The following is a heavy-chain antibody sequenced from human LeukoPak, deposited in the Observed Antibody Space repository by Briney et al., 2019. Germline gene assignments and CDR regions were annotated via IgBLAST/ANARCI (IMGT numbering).Heavy chain of an antibody. CDR3: AKDHTIFGVPYYYYYMDV. V-gene: IGHV3-48*04. Sequence: GGSLRLSCAASGFTFSSYSMNWVRQPPGKGLEWVSYISSTSSSIYYADSVEGRFTISRDNAKNSLYLQMNSLRAEDTAVYYCAKDHTIFGVPYYYYYMDVWGKGTTVTVSS. J-gene: IGHJ6*03. D-gene: IGHD3-3*01. CDR2: ISSTSSSI. CDR1: GFTFSSYS.